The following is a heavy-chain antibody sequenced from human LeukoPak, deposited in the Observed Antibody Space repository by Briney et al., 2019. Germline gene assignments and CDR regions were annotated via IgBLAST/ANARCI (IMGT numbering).Heavy chain of an antibody. D-gene: IGHD3-3*01. Sequence: GRSLRLSCAASGFTFSSYAMSWVRQAPGKGLEWVSAISGSGGSTYYADSVRGRFTISRDNSKNTLYLQMNSLRAEDTAVYYCAKIDYDFWSGYNSADYWGQGTLVTVSS. CDR2: ISGSGGST. CDR3: AKIDYDFWSGYNSADY. J-gene: IGHJ4*02. CDR1: GFTFSSYA. V-gene: IGHV3-23*01.